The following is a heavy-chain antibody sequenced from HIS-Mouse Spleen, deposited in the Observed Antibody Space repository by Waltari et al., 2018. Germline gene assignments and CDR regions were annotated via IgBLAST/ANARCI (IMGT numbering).Heavy chain of an antibody. CDR1: GYTFTGYY. J-gene: IGHJ5*02. CDR2: INPNRGGT. V-gene: IGHV1-2*02. CDR3: ARGSGRWELLLPNWFDP. D-gene: IGHD1-26*01. Sequence: QVQLVQSGAEVKKPGASVKVSCKASGYTFTGYYMHWVRQAPGQGLGGIGWINPNRGGTNYAQQCQGRVTMTRDTSISTAYMELSRLRSDDTAVYYCARGSGRWELLLPNWFDPWGQGTLVTVSS.